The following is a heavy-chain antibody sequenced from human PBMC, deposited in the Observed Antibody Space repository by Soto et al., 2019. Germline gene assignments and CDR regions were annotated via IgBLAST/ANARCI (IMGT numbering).Heavy chain of an antibody. CDR2: ISYDGSNK. CDR3: AKDPRYDFWSGLNYYYYHGMDV. D-gene: IGHD3-3*01. Sequence: GGSLRLSCAASGFTFSSYGMHWVRQAPGKGLEWVAVISYDGSNKYYADSVKGRFTISRDNSKNTLYLQMNSLRAEDTAVYYCAKDPRYDFWSGLNYYYYHGMDVWGQGTTVTVSS. CDR1: GFTFSSYG. J-gene: IGHJ6*02. V-gene: IGHV3-30*18.